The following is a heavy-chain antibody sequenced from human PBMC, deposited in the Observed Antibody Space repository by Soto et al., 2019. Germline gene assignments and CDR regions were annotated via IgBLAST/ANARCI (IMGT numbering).Heavy chain of an antibody. J-gene: IGHJ3*02. V-gene: IGHV3-15*01. Sequence: HSRAAAGVTINNASMSWVSKARGKGREXXGGIKSKTDGGTTDYAAPVKGRFTISRDDSKNTLYLQMNSLKTEDTAVYYCRSSSVSILVVVPATQGGHAFDSSGQG. D-gene: IGHD2-15*01. CDR1: GVTINNAS. CDR2: IKSKTDGGTT. CDR3: RSSSVSILVVVPATQGGHAFDS.